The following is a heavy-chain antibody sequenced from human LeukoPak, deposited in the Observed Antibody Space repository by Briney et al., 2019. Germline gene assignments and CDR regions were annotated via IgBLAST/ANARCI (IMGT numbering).Heavy chain of an antibody. J-gene: IGHJ4*02. CDR3: ARGRGDSRGTSFDS. CDR1: GDSISIYY. D-gene: IGHD3-22*01. CDR2: IYYTGST. Sequence: PSETLSLTCTVSGDSISIYYWSWIRQPPGKGLEWIGYIYYTGSTTYNPSLKSRLTISLDTSKNQFSLNLISLTAADTAVYYCARGRGDSRGTSFDSWGQGTLVTVSS. V-gene: IGHV4-59*01.